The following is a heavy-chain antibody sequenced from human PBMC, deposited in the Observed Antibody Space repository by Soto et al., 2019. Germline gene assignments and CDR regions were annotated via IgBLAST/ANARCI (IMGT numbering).Heavy chain of an antibody. D-gene: IGHD6-19*01. Sequence: SETLSLTCAVSSGSISSSNWWIWVRQPPGKGLEWIGEIYHSGSTNYNPSLKSRVTISVDKSKNQFSLKLSSVTAADTAVYYCARGAIAVAGTTFGYWGQGTLVTVSS. CDR1: SGSISSSNW. V-gene: IGHV4-4*02. CDR3: ARGAIAVAGTTFGY. CDR2: IYHSGST. J-gene: IGHJ4*02.